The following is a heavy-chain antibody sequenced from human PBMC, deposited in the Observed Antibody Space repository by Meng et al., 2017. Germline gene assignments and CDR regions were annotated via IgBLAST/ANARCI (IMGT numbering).Heavy chain of an antibody. CDR3: ARDYGSGRIILHFDY. V-gene: IGHV1-2*06. Sequence: QVLAVPSGADGKKPVASVNASCKATGYIFTGYYIHWVRQAPGQGLEWMGRINPNSGGTNYAQKFQGRVTMTRDTSISTAYMELSRLRSDDTAVYYCARDYGSGRIILHFDYWGQGTLVTVSS. CDR2: INPNSGGT. J-gene: IGHJ4*02. CDR1: GYIFTGYY. D-gene: IGHD3-10*01.